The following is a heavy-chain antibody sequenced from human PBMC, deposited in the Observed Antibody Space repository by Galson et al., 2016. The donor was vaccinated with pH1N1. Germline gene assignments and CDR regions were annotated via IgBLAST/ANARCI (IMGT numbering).Heavy chain of an antibody. D-gene: IGHD1/OR15-1a*01. CDR2: IKYDGNYE. V-gene: IGHV3-30*02. J-gene: IGHJ4*02. CDR3: AKDLFSTGTSGFIDH. CDR1: GVTFSTFG. Sequence: SLRLSCATSGVTFSTFGMHWVRQVPGKGLEWVASIKYDGNYEDYKDSVKGRFTISRDNSKNTLYLQMNNLKIEDTAVYYCAKDLFSTGTSGFIDHWGQGTLVTVSS.